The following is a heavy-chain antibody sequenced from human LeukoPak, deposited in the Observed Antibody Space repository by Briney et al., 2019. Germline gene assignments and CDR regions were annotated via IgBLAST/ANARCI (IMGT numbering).Heavy chain of an antibody. D-gene: IGHD3-10*01. Sequence: GESLKISCKGSGYSFTSYWIGWVRQMPGKGLEWMGIIYPGDSDTRYSPSFQGQVTISADKSISTAYLQWSSLKASDTAMYYCARLSRWFGELSAHDYWGQGTLVTVSS. CDR2: IYPGDSDT. CDR1: GYSFTSYW. J-gene: IGHJ4*02. CDR3: ARLSRWFGELSAHDY. V-gene: IGHV5-51*01.